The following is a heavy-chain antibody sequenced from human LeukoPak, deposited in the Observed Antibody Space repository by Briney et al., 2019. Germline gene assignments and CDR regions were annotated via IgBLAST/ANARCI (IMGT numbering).Heavy chain of an antibody. CDR3: AKGLISAPGAFDY. Sequence: GGSLRLSCAASGFTFSNHAMSWVRQAPGKGLEWVADISASGGFTYYADSEKGGFTLFRDNSNKSPFLQINSLRAEATAVYFGAKGLISAPGAFDYLGQGTLLTGSS. V-gene: IGHV3-23*01. CDR1: GFTFSNHA. CDR2: ISASGGFT. D-gene: IGHD3-3*02. J-gene: IGHJ4*02.